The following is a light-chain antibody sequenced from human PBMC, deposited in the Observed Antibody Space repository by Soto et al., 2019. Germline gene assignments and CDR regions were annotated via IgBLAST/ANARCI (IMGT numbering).Light chain of an antibody. Sequence: EIVLTQSPGTLSLSPGERATLSCRASRSVSSSYLAWNQQNPGQAPRLLIYGASSSATGIPDRFSGSGSGTDFTLTISRLVSEDSAVYYCQQYGSSLGITCGEGTGLEIK. CDR1: RSVSSSY. V-gene: IGKV3-20*01. CDR2: GAS. J-gene: IGKJ5*01. CDR3: QQYGSSLGIT.